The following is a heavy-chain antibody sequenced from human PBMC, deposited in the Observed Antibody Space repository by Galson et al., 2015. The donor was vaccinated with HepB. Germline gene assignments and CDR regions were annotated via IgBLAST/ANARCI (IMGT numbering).Heavy chain of an antibody. CDR3: AREAPLYYDILTGYIWYFDL. CDR2: IKQDGSEK. J-gene: IGHJ2*01. D-gene: IGHD3-9*01. Sequence: SLRLSCAASGFTFSSYWMSWVRQAPGKGLEWVANIKQDGSEKYYVDSVKGRFTISRDNAKNSLYLQMNSLRAEDTAVYYCAREAPLYYDILTGYIWYFDLWGRGTLVTVSS. V-gene: IGHV3-7*03. CDR1: GFTFSSYW.